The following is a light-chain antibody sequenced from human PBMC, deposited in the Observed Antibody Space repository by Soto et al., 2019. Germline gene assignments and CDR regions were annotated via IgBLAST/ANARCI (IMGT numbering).Light chain of an antibody. V-gene: IGLV1-40*01. CDR1: TSNIGAGYD. J-gene: IGLJ1*01. Sequence: QSVLTQPPSVSGALGQRVTISCTGITSNIGAGYDVHWYQLLPGRAPKLLIYGNTNRPSGVPDRFFGSKSATSASLAITGLQAEDEAIYYCQSYDNTLSGPIYVFGTGTKVTVL. CDR3: QSYDNTLSGPIYV. CDR2: GNT.